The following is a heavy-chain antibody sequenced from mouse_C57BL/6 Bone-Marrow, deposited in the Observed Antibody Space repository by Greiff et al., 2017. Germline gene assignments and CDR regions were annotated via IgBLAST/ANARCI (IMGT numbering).Heavy chain of an antibody. V-gene: IGHV1-55*01. CDR1: GYTFTSYW. CDR2: IYPGSGST. Sequence: LQQPGAELVKPGASVKMSCKASGYTFTSYWITWVKQRPGQGLEWIGDIYPGSGSTNYNEKFKSKATLTVDTSSSTAYMQLSSLTSEDSAVYYCARGYYGKLNFDYWGQGTTLTVSS. D-gene: IGHD2-1*01. J-gene: IGHJ2*01. CDR3: ARGYYGKLNFDY.